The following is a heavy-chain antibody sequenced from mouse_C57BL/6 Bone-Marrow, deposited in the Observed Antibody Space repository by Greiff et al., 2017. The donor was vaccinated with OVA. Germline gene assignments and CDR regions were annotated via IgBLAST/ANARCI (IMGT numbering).Heavy chain of an antibody. D-gene: IGHD2-3*01. CDR3: ARCRYDPYFDY. CDR1: GYTFTDYY. V-gene: IGHV1-76*01. Sequence: VQLQQSGAELVRPGASVKLSCKASGYTFTDYYINWVKQRPGQGLEWIARIYPGSGNTYYNEKFKGKATLTAEKSSSTAYMQLSSLTSEDSAVYFCARCRYDPYFDYWGQGTTLTVSS. J-gene: IGHJ2*01. CDR2: IYPGSGNT.